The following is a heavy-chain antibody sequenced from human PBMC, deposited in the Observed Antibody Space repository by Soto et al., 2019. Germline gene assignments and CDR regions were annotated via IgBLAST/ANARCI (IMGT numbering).Heavy chain of an antibody. CDR1: GYTFTSST. V-gene: IGHV1-18*01. CDR3: AIANYGDNDF. Sequence: QVQLVQSGAEVKKPGASVKVSCKASGYTFTSSTISWVRQAPGQGLEWMGWISAYNGNTKYAQKLQGRVTMTTDTSTSTGYMELRDLRSDDTAMYFCAIANYGDNDFWGQGTLVTVSS. D-gene: IGHD4-17*01. J-gene: IGHJ4*02. CDR2: ISAYNGNT.